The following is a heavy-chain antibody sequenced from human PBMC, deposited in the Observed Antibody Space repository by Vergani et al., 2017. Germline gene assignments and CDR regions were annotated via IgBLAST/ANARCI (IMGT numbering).Heavy chain of an antibody. V-gene: IGHV5-51*01. J-gene: IGHJ4*02. CDR1: GYSFTTYW. D-gene: IGHD2-2*01. CDR3: ARQGYCSSASCYDDY. CDR2: IYPGDPDT. Sequence: EVQLVQSGAEVKKPGESLKISCKGSGYSFTTYWIGWVRQMPGKGLEWMGIIYPGDPDTRYSPSFQGQVTISADKSISTAYLQWSSLKASDTAMYYCARQGYCSSASCYDDYWGQGTLVTVSS.